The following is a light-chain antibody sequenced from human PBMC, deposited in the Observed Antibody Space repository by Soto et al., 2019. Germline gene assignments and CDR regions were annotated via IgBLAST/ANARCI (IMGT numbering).Light chain of an antibody. V-gene: IGLV7-43*01. CDR3: LLYYGGARV. CDR1: TGAVTSGYY. CDR2: STT. Sequence: QAVVTQEPSLTVSPGGTVTLTCASSTGAVTSGYYPNWLQQKPGQAPRSLIYSTTNNHSWTPARFSGSLLGGKAALTLSGVQPEDEAEYYCLLYYGGARVFGTGTKVTVL. J-gene: IGLJ1*01.